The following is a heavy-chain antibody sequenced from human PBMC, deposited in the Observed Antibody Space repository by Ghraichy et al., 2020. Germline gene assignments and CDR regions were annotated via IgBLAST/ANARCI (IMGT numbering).Heavy chain of an antibody. CDR3: ASAPYASTWDAFDY. V-gene: IGHV4-39*01. J-gene: IGHJ4*02. D-gene: IGHD6-13*01. Sequence: SETLSLTCTVSGGSISNTHYYWGWIRQPPGKGLEWIGSMYYSGATYDNPSLKSRVTISVDTSKNQFSLKLSSVTAADTAVYYCASAPYASTWDAFDYWGQGTLVTVSS. CDR1: GGSISNTHYY. CDR2: MYYSGAT.